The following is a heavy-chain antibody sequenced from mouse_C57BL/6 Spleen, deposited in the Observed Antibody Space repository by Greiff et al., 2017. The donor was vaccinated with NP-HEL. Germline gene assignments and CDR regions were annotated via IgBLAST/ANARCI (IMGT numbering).Heavy chain of an antibody. D-gene: IGHD1-1*01. CDR3: ARCPYYYGSSYDY. J-gene: IGHJ2*01. CDR1: GYTFTSYW. CDR2: IHPNSGST. V-gene: IGHV1-64*01. Sequence: QVQLQQPGAELVKPGASVKLSCKASGYTFTSYWMHWVKQRPGQGLEWIGMIHPNSGSTNYNEKFKSKATLTVDKSSSTAYMQLSSLTSEDSAVYYCARCPYYYGSSYDYWGQGTTLTVSS.